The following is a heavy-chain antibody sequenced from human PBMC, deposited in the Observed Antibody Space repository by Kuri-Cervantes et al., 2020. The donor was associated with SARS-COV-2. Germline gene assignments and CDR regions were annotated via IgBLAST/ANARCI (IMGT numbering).Heavy chain of an antibody. V-gene: IGHV3-23*01. Sequence: GGSLRLSCATSGFTFSAYSMNWVRQAPGKGLEWVSCIKGGSGTTYYAASVKGRFTVSRDNAKNTLYLLMSSLRVEDTAMYYCARDLGVAPDFWGQGTQVTVSS. D-gene: IGHD3-16*01. CDR1: GFTFSAYS. CDR2: IKGGSGTT. J-gene: IGHJ4*02. CDR3: ARDLGVAPDF.